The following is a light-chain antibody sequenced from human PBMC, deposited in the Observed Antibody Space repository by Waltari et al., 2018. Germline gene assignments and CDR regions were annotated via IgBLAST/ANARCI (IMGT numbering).Light chain of an antibody. V-gene: IGKV1-39*01. J-gene: IGKJ3*01. CDR1: QSISSY. CDR2: AAS. CDR3: QQSYSTPGIT. Sequence: DIQMTQSPSSLSASVGDRATITCRASQSISSYLNWYQQKPGKAPKLLIYAASSLQSGVPSRFSGSGSGTDFTLTISSLQPEDFATYYCQQSYSTPGITFGPGTKVDIK.